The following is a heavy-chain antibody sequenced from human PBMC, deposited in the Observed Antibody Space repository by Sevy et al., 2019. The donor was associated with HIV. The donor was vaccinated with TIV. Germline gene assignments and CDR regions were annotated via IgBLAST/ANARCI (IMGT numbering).Heavy chain of an antibody. V-gene: IGHV1-69*13. Sequence: ASVKVSCKASEGTFSSYAISWVRQAPGQGLEWMGGIIPIFGTANYAQKFQGRVTITADESTSTAYMELSSLRSEDTAVYYCARGSAAGTLDYWGQGTLVTVSS. CDR1: EGTFSSYA. CDR3: ARGSAAGTLDY. CDR2: IIPIFGTA. J-gene: IGHJ4*02. D-gene: IGHD6-13*01.